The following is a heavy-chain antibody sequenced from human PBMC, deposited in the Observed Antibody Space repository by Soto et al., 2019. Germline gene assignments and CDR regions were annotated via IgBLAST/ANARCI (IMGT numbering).Heavy chain of an antibody. Sequence: QVQLVESGGGVVQPGRSLRLSCVASGFTFSGYALHWVRQAPGKGLEWVALISYNGGYEYQAEAVKGRFTISRDNSKNTVDLQMDNLRAEDTAVYYCARGGGGYHYCGMDVWGQGTAVTVSS. CDR3: ARGGGGYHYCGMDV. D-gene: IGHD1-26*01. J-gene: IGHJ6*02. CDR1: GFTFSGYA. V-gene: IGHV3-30*04. CDR2: ISYNGGYE.